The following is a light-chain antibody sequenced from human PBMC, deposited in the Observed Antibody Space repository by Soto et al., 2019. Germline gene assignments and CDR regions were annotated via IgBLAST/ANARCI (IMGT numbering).Light chain of an antibody. V-gene: IGKV1-39*01. CDR1: QSINSH. Sequence: DIQMTQSPSSLSASVGDRVTITCRASQSINSHLNWYQQKPGKPPKLLIHTTSSLQSGVPSRFSGSGTGKDFTLTISSLQPEDFATYYCQQCDSTPQTFGGGTKVEI. CDR3: QQCDSTPQT. CDR2: TTS. J-gene: IGKJ4*01.